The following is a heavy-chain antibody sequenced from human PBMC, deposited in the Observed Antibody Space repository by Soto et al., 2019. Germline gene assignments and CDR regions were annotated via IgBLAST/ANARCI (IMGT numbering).Heavy chain of an antibody. Sequence: SETLSLTCTVSGGSISSYYWSWIRQPPGKGLGWIGYIYYSGSTNYNPSIKSRVTISVDTSKNQFSLKLSSVTAADTAVYYFARGTYYDFWSGYSYFDYWGQGTLVTVSS. CDR1: GGSISSYY. J-gene: IGHJ4*02. CDR2: IYYSGST. V-gene: IGHV4-59*08. D-gene: IGHD3-3*01. CDR3: ARGTYYDFWSGYSYFDY.